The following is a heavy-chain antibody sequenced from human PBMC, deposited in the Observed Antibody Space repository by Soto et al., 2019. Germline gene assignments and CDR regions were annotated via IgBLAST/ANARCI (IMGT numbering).Heavy chain of an antibody. J-gene: IGHJ6*03. CDR3: ARFGESPLFQRGGEVYYYYYMDV. V-gene: IGHV1-18*01. CDR2: ISAYNGNT. Sequence: QVQLVQSGAEVKKPGASVKVSCKASGYTFTSYGISWVRQAPGQGLEWMGWISAYNGNTNYAQQLQGRDTMTTDTSTSTAYMELRSLRSDDTAVYYCARFGESPLFQRGGEVYYYYYMDVWGKGTTVTVSS. D-gene: IGHD3-10*01. CDR1: GYTFTSYG.